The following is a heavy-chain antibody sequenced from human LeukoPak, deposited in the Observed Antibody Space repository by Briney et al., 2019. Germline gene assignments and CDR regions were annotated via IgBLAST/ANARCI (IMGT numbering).Heavy chain of an antibody. J-gene: IGHJ3*02. CDR1: GGSISSGDYY. D-gene: IGHD4-23*01. CDR2: IYYSGST. V-gene: IGHV4-30-4*01. Sequence: PSQTLSLTCTVSGGSISSGDYYWSWIRQPPGKGLEWIGYIYYSGSTYYNPSLKSRVTISVDTSKNQFSLKLSSVTAADTAVCYCARDLTVVTGFDIWGQGTMVTVSS. CDR3: ARDLTVVTGFDI.